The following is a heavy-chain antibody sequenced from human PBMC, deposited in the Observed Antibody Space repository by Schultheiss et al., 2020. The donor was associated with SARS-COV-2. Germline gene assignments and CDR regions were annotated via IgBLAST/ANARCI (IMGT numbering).Heavy chain of an antibody. CDR1: GGSVSSGTYY. CDR2: VDFTGGT. Sequence: SETLSLTCTVSGGSVSSGTYYWSWIRQAPGRGLEWIGYVDFTGGTNYSPSLQSRAIISVDTPKNHFSLRLRSVTAADTAIYYCARHKRSGSIFDSWGQGTLVTVSS. V-gene: IGHV4-61*03. J-gene: IGHJ4*02. D-gene: IGHD6-13*01. CDR3: ARHKRSGSIFDS.